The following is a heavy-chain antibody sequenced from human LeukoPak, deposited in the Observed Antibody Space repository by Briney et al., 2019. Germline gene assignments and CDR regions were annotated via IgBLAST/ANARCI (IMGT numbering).Heavy chain of an antibody. CDR3: ARVAEQQLIHDH. V-gene: IGHV4-59*01. CDR2: IYYSRST. D-gene: IGHD6-13*01. CDR1: GGSISSYY. Sequence: SETLSLTCTVSGGSISSYYWTWIRQPPGKGLEWLGYIYYSRSTNYNPSLKSRVTILLDTSKNQFSLRLTSVTAADTAVYYCARVAEQQLIHDHWGQGTLVTVSS. J-gene: IGHJ4*02.